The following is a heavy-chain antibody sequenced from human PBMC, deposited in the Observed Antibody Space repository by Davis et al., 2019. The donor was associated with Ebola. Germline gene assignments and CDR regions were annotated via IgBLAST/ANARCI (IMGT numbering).Heavy chain of an antibody. Sequence: SETLSLTCAVYGGSFSGYYWSWIRQPPGKGLEWIGEIYHSGSTNYNPSLKSRVTISVDKSKNQFSLKLSSVTAADTAVYYCARDPMTLGGMDVWGQGTTVTVSS. J-gene: IGHJ6*02. V-gene: IGHV4-34*01. CDR2: IYHSGST. CDR1: GGSFSGYY. D-gene: IGHD3-22*01. CDR3: ARDPMTLGGMDV.